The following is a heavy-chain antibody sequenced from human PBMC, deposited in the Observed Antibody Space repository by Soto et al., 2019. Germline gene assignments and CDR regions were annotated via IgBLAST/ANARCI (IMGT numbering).Heavy chain of an antibody. CDR2: IIPIFGTA. V-gene: IGHV1-69*01. D-gene: IGHD1-26*01. CDR3: TRDGGRHSGGMDY. Sequence: QVQLVQSGAEVKKPGSSVKVSCKASGGTFSSYSINWVRQAPGQGLEWMGEIIPIFGTANYAQKFQARVTITAAEATSTAYMEPSSLRSEDTAVYYCTRDGGRHSGGMDYWGQGALVSVPS. CDR1: GGTFSSYS. J-gene: IGHJ4*02.